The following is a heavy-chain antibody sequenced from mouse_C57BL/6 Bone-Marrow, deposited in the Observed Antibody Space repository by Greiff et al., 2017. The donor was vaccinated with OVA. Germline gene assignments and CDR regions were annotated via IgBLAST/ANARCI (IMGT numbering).Heavy chain of an antibody. V-gene: IGHV1-53*01. D-gene: IGHD1-1*01. Sequence: VQLQQPGTELVKPGASVKLSCKASGYTFTSYWMHWVKQRPGQGLEWIGNINPSNGGTNYNEKFKRKATLTVDKSSSTAYMQLSSLTSEDSAVYYCARPGYYGSPFAYWGQGTLVTVSA. J-gene: IGHJ3*01. CDR1: GYTFTSYW. CDR3: ARPGYYGSPFAY. CDR2: INPSNGGT.